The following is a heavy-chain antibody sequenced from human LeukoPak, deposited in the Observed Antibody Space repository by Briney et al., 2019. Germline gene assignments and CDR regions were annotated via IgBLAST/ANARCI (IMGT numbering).Heavy chain of an antibody. D-gene: IGHD6-25*01. V-gene: IGHV4-59*01. J-gene: IGHJ6*03. CDR3: ARVGAASAYYYYYMDV. Sequence: SETLSLTCTVSGGSISSYYWSWIRQPPGKGLEWIGFIYYSGSTNYNPSLKSRVTISVDTSKNQFSLKLSSVTAADTAVYYCARVGAASAYYYYYMDVWGKGTTVTVSS. CDR2: IYYSGST. CDR1: GGSISSYY.